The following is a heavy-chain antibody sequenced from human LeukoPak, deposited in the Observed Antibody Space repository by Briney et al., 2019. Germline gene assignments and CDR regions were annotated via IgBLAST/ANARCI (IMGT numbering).Heavy chain of an antibody. D-gene: IGHD2/OR15-2a*01. CDR3: AKRRNSNTGPFES. V-gene: IGHV3-23*01. Sequence: PGGSLRLSCVASGFTVSSDAITWVRQAPGKGLEWVAAISDSKTYYTDSVRGRFTISRDDPKNTLFLQMNSLRAEDTAVYYCAKRRNSNTGPFESWGRGTLVTVSP. J-gene: IGHJ4*02. CDR2: ISDSKT. CDR1: GFTVSSDA.